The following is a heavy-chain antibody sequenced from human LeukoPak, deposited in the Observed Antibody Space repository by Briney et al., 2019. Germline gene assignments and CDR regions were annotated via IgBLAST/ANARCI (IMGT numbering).Heavy chain of an antibody. V-gene: IGHV3-30-3*01. D-gene: IGHD3-16*01. Sequence: PGGSLRLSCAASGFTFSSYAMHWVRQAPGKGLEWVAVISYDGSNKYYADSVKGRFTISRDNSKNTLYLQMNSLRAEDTAVYYCARAAPWGDFFDYWGQGTLVTVSS. CDR1: GFTFSSYA. CDR3: ARAAPWGDFFDY. CDR2: ISYDGSNK. J-gene: IGHJ4*02.